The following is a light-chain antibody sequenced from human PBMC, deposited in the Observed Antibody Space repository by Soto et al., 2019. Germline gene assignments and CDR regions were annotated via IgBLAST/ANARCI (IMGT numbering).Light chain of an antibody. J-gene: IGKJ4*02. Sequence: IDRKRAPSTLTAALGDSVIITSRASQSVGNSLAWYQQRPGKAPKLLIFDASTLESGVPSKFSGSGSDTEFTFTISSLQPEDSATYYCQQHNTYALPFGGGTKVDI. CDR2: DAS. V-gene: IGKV1-5*01. CDR3: QQHNTYALP. CDR1: QSVGNS.